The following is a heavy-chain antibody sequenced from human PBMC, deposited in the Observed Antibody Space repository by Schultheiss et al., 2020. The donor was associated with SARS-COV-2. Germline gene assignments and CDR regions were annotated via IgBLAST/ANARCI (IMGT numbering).Heavy chain of an antibody. CDR1: GGSISSGGYY. CDR2: INHSGST. D-gene: IGHD3-10*01. Sequence: SETLSLTCTVSGGSISSGGYYWSWIRQPPGKGLEWIGEINHSGSTNYNPSLKSRVTISVDTSKNQFSLKLSSVTAADTAVYYCARHGGRFGSPYMDVWGKGTTVTVSS. V-gene: IGHV4-39*01. J-gene: IGHJ6*03. CDR3: ARHGGRFGSPYMDV.